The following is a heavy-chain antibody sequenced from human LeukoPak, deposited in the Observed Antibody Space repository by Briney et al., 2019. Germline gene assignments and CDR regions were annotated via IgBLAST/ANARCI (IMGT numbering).Heavy chain of an antibody. CDR1: GFTFSTYW. V-gene: IGHV3-7*01. CDR3: ARAGDSGYEFDY. Sequence: PGGSLRLSCKASGFTFSTYWMHWVRQAPGKGLEWVANIKQDGSEKYYVDSVKGRFTISRDNAKNSLYLQMNSLRAEDTAVYYCARAGDSGYEFDYWGQGTLVTVSS. J-gene: IGHJ4*02. D-gene: IGHD5-12*01. CDR2: IKQDGSEK.